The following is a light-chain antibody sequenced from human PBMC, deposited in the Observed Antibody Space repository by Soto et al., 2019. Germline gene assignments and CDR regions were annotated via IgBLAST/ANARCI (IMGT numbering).Light chain of an antibody. CDR2: KAS. Sequence: IRMTHAPSSFSASTVYRVTITCRASQGISNWLAWYQQKPGKAPKLLIYKASSLEGGVPSRFSGSGSGTEFTLIISSLQPDDFATYYCQQYNSTFGQGTKVDIK. CDR3: QQYNST. CDR1: QGISNW. V-gene: IGKV1-5*03. J-gene: IGKJ1*01.